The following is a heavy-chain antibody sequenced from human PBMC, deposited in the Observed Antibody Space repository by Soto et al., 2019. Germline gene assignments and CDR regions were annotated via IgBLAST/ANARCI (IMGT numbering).Heavy chain of an antibody. CDR1: GGSFSGYY. CDR3: ARSFTRTVVVFDY. Sequence: QVQLQQWGAGLLKPSETLSLTCVVSGGSFSGYYWTWIRQAPGKGLVWIGAADHSGSTRYNPSLTSRVTMSGDTSKDQFSLSLSCVTAADTAVYYCARSFTRTVVVFDYWGQGALVTVSS. J-gene: IGHJ4*02. V-gene: IGHV4-34*02. CDR2: ADHSGST. D-gene: IGHD3-22*01.